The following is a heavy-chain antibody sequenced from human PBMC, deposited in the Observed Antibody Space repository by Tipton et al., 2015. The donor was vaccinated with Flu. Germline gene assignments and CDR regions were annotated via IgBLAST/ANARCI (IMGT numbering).Heavy chain of an antibody. V-gene: IGHV1-18*04. CDR3: TLGLEWLQS. J-gene: IGHJ4*02. CDR1: GYSFTSDG. D-gene: IGHD5-12*01. Sequence: QLVQSGGEVKKPGTSVKVSCKASGYSFTSDGITWVRQAPGQGLEWMGWISTYNGDTNVAQSLQGRVTMTRDTFANTAFLELTGLRSDDTAVYYCTLGLEWLQSWGQGTLITVSS. CDR2: ISTYNGDT.